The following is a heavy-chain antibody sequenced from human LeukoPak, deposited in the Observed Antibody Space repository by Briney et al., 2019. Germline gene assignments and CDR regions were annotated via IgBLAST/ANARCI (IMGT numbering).Heavy chain of an antibody. CDR2: INPSGGGT. CDR3: ARVWGSGSYYDY. CDR1: GYTFTSCS. Sequence: ASVKVSCKASGYTFTSCSMHWVRQAPGQGHEWMGIINPSGGGTSYAQKFQGRVTMTRDTSTSTVYMELSSLRSEDTAVYYCARVWGSGSYYDYWGQGTLVTVSS. J-gene: IGHJ4*02. D-gene: IGHD3-10*01. V-gene: IGHV1-46*01.